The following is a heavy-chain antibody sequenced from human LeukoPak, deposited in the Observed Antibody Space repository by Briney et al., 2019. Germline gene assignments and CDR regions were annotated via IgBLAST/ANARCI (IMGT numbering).Heavy chain of an antibody. J-gene: IGHJ5*02. V-gene: IGHV1-2*02. CDR3: AREGPLRLPYFDP. D-gene: IGHD4-17*01. CDR2: INPNIGGT. CDR1: GYTFTGYY. Sequence: ASVTVSCKASGYTFTGYYMHWVRQAPRQGLEWMGWINPNIGGTNYPQKFQGRVTMTRNTSISTAYMELSSLRPDDTAVYYCAREGPLRLPYFDPWGQGTLVTVSS.